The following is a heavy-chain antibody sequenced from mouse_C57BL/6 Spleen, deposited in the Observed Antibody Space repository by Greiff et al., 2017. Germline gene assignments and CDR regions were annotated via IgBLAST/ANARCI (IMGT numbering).Heavy chain of an antibody. J-gene: IGHJ3*01. CDR1: GFTFSDYG. CDR3: ASPITTVVEGFAY. D-gene: IGHD1-1*01. V-gene: IGHV5-17*01. CDR2: ISSGSSTI. Sequence: EVQLVESGGGLVKPGGSLKLSCAASGFTFSDYGMHWVRQAPEKGLEWVAYISSGSSTIYYADTVKGRFTISRDNAKNTLFLQMTSLRSEDTAMYYCASPITTVVEGFAYWGQGTLVTVSA.